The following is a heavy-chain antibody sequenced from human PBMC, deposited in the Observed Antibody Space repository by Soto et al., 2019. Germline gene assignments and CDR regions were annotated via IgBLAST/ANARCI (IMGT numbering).Heavy chain of an antibody. D-gene: IGHD3-10*01. CDR2: IKQDGSEK. CDR1: GFTFSSYW. CDR3: ARVGSPYYYGSGSYGTAVVGP. V-gene: IGHV3-7*01. J-gene: IGHJ5*02. Sequence: GRSLRLSCAASGFTFSSYWMSWVRQAPGKGLEWVANIKQDGSEKYYVDSVKGRFTISRDNAKNSLYLQMNSLRAEDTAVYYCARVGSPYYYGSGSYGTAVVGPWGQGNLVTVS.